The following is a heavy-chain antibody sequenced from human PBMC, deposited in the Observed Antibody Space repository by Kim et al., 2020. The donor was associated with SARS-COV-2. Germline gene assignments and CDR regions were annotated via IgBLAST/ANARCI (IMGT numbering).Heavy chain of an antibody. D-gene: IGHD1-7*01. CDR3: ARAENNWNSRFDY. V-gene: IGHV4-59*01. Sequence: NPSLKRRIAISVDTSKNQFSLKLSSVTAADTAVYYCARAENNWNSRFDYWGQGTLVTVSS. J-gene: IGHJ4*02.